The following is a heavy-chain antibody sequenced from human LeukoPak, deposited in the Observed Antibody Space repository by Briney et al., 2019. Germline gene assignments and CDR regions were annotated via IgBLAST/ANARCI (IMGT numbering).Heavy chain of an antibody. CDR2: ISSGDNTI. J-gene: IGHJ4*02. CDR3: ARGDVLRYFDWLLFGLDY. CDR1: GFTFSGYE. Sequence: GGSLRLSCAASGFTFSGYEMNWVRQAPGKGLEWVSYISSGDNTIYYADSVKGRFTISRDNVKNSLYLQMNSLRAEDTAVYYCARGDVLRYFDWLLFGLDYWGQGTLVTVSS. D-gene: IGHD3-9*01. V-gene: IGHV3-48*03.